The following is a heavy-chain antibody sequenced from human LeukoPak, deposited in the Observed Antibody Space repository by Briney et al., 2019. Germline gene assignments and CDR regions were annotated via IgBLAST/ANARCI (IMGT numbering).Heavy chain of an antibody. V-gene: IGHV4-4*02. D-gene: IGHD6-19*01. CDR2: IYHSGHT. J-gene: IGHJ6*04. CDR1: GGSISSNNW. CDR3: ARINYSRGSGFYYYYGLDV. Sequence: SETLSLTCAVSGGSISSNNWWRWVRQPPGKGLEWIGEIYHSGHTNYNPSLRSRVTISLDTSNNQFSLRLNSVTAADTAIYYCARINYSRGSGFYYYYGLDVWGEGTTVTVSS.